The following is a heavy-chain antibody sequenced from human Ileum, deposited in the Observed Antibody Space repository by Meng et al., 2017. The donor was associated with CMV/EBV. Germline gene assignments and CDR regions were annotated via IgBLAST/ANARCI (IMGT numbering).Heavy chain of an antibody. CDR3: VRGGGFVTDY. CDR2: IKNKATGYTT. J-gene: IGHJ4*02. D-gene: IGHD6-19*01. Sequence: CAASGFTFSDRDMHWARQAPGKGLEWIALIKNKATGYTTYHAASVKGRFTISRDDSKISLYLQMNSLKAEYTAVYYCVRGGGFVTDYRGQGALVTVSS. V-gene: IGHV3-72*01. CDR1: GFTFSDRD.